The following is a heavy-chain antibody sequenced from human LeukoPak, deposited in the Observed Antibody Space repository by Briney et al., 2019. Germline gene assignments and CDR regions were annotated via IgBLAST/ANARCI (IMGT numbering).Heavy chain of an antibody. J-gene: IGHJ5*02. V-gene: IGHV4-34*01. D-gene: IGHD3-10*01. Sequence: PSETLSLTCAVYGGSFSGYYWSWIRQPPGKGLEWIGEINHSGSTNYNPSLKSRVTISVDTSKNQFSLKLSSVTAADTAVYYCARGITMVRGAWGQGTLVTVSS. CDR1: GGSFSGYY. CDR2: INHSGST. CDR3: ARGITMVRGA.